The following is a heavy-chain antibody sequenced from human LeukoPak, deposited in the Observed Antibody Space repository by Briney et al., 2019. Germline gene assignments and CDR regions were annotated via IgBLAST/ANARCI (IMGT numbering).Heavy chain of an antibody. CDR3: ARANTIFGVEPDYYFDY. J-gene: IGHJ4*02. D-gene: IGHD3-3*01. CDR1: GFSFSSYE. CDR2: ISSSGGNI. V-gene: IGHV3-48*03. Sequence: SGGSLRLSCAASGFSFSSYEMIWVRQVPGKGLEWISYISSSGGNIYYADSVKGRFTISRDNAKNSLYLQMNSLRVEDTAVYYCARANTIFGVEPDYYFDYWGQGTLVSVSS.